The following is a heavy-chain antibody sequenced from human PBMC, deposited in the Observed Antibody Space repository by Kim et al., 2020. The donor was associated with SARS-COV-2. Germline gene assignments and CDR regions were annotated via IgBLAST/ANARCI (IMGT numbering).Heavy chain of an antibody. D-gene: IGHD6-13*01. Sequence: SETLSLTCAVYGGSFSGYYWSWIRQPPGKGLEWIGEINHSGSTNYNPSLKSRVTISVDTSKNQFSLKLSSVTAADTGVYYCARSGDSSSWYGPKYYFDY. CDR1: GGSFSGYY. V-gene: IGHV4-34*01. CDR2: INHSGST. CDR3: ARSGDSSSWYGPKYYFDY. J-gene: IGHJ4*01.